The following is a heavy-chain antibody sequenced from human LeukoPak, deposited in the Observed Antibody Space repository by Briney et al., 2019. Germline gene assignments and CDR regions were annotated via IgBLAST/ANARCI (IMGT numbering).Heavy chain of an antibody. V-gene: IGHV4-30-2*01. CDR1: GGSISSGGYY. Sequence: SETLSLTCTVSGGSISSGGYYWSWIRQPPGKGLEWIGYIYHSGSTYYNPSLKSRVTISVDRSKNQFSLKLSSVTAADTAVYYCARDAAEDIVVVPAVRGDYYYYYYMDVWGKGTTVTVSS. D-gene: IGHD2-2*01. J-gene: IGHJ6*03. CDR2: IYHSGST. CDR3: ARDAAEDIVVVPAVRGDYYYYYYMDV.